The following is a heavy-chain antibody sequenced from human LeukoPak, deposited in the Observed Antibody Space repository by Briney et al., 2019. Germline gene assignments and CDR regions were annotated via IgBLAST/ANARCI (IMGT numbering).Heavy chain of an antibody. D-gene: IGHD7-27*01. CDR3: ARSPPNWGYDY. CDR1: GYTFTSYD. Sequence: ASVTVSCKASGYTFTSYDFNWVRQAAGQRPEWMGWMSPNSGDTGYAQKFQDRVTMTRNTSISTAYMELSSLRSDDTAVYYCARSPPNWGYDYWGPGTLVTVSS. J-gene: IGHJ4*02. CDR2: MSPNSGDT. V-gene: IGHV1-8*01.